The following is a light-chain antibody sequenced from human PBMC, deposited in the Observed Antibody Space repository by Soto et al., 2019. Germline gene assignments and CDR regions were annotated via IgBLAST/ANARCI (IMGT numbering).Light chain of an antibody. J-gene: IGKJ1*01. CDR3: QQYNGYPWT. Sequence: DIQMTQSPSTLSASVGDRVTITCRASRRISSWLAWYQQQPGKAPKLLVYDASTLQSGVPSRFSRNGSGTEFTLTISRLQPEDLATYFCQQYNGYPWTFGQGTRVGIK. V-gene: IGKV1-5*01. CDR1: RRISSW. CDR2: DAS.